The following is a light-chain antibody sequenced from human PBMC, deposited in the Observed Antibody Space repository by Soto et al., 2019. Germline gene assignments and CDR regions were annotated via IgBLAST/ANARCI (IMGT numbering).Light chain of an antibody. CDR1: QSIRSH. CDR2: GAS. V-gene: IGKV1-39*01. Sequence: DIQMTQSPSSLSASVGDRVTITCRASQSIRSHLNWYHQKPGKTPQLLIYGASNLQSGAPSRFTGSGSGTHFTLTISSLQPEDFATYYCQQSYTTPYTFGQGTKLEIK. CDR3: QQSYTTPYT. J-gene: IGKJ2*01.